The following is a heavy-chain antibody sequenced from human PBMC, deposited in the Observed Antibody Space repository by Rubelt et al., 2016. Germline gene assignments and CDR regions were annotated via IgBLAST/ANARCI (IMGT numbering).Heavy chain of an antibody. D-gene: IGHD2-15*01. CDR1: GYTFTGYY. CDR2: INPDSGGT. J-gene: IGHJ4*02. V-gene: IGHV1-2*06. Sequence: QVQLVQSGAEVKEPGASVKVSCKASGYTFTGYYMHWVRQAPGQGLEWMGRINPDSGGTNYAQKFQGRVTMTRETSISTADMEVSGLKSDDTAVYYCTQNTPHTPIWGQGTLVTVSS. CDR3: TQNTPHTPI.